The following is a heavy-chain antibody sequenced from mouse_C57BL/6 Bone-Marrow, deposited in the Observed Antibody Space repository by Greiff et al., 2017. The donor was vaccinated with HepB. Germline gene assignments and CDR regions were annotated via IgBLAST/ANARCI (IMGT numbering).Heavy chain of an antibody. CDR3: ARAEGYYGSSPAWFAY. J-gene: IGHJ3*01. CDR2: ISYDGSN. V-gene: IGHV3-6*01. CDR1: GYSITSGYY. Sequence: ESGPGLVKPSQSLSLTCSVTGYSITSGYYWNWIRQFPGNKLEWMGYISYDGSNNYNPSLKNRISITRDTSKNQFFLKLNSVTTEDTATYYCARAEGYYGSSPAWFAYWGQGTLVTVSA. D-gene: IGHD1-1*01.